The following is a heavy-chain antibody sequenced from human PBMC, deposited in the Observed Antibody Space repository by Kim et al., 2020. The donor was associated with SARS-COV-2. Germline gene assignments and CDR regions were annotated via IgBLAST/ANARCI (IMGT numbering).Heavy chain of an antibody. CDR1: SYSFATFW. J-gene: IGHJ2*01. Sequence: GESLKISCEGSSYSFATFWIGWVRQMPGQGLEWMGMIYPRDSDTRYSPSFQGQVTMSVDKSVNTAYLQWTSLKASDTASYYCARLTMASGGGNNWY. V-gene: IGHV5-51*01. CDR3: ARLTMASGGGNNWY. CDR2: IYPRDSDT. D-gene: IGHD3-10*01.